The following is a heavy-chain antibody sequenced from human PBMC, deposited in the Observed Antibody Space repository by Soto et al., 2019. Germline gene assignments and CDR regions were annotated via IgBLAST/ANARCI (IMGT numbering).Heavy chain of an antibody. V-gene: IGHV1-69*13. CDR1: GGTFSSYA. J-gene: IGHJ6*02. D-gene: IGHD2-2*02. CDR3: ARDQRPATAIPGMDV. CDR2: IIPIFGTA. Sequence: SVKVSCKASGGTFSSYAISWVRQAPGQGLEWMGGIIPIFGTANYAQKFQGRVTITADESTSTAYMELSSLRSEDTAVYYCARDQRPATAIPGMDVWGQGTTVTVSS.